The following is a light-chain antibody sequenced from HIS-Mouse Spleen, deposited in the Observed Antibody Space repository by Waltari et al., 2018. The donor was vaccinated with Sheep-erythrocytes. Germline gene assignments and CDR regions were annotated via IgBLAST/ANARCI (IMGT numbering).Light chain of an antibody. V-gene: IGLV3-10*01. Sequence: SYELTQPPSVSVSPGQTARLTCSGDALPKKYAYWYQQKSGQAPVLFIYEDRKRPSGIPERFSGSSSGTMATLTISGAQVEDEADYYCYSTDSSGNHRVFGTGTKVTVL. CDR1: ALPKKY. CDR2: EDR. J-gene: IGLJ1*01. CDR3: YSTDSSGNHRV.